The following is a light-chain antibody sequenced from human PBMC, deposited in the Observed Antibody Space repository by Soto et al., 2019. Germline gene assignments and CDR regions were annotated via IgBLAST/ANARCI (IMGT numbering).Light chain of an antibody. CDR1: QSISSW. Sequence: DIQMTQSPSTLSASFGDRVTITCRASQSISSWLAWYQQKLGRAPRLLIYDASSLESGVPSRSSGSGYGTEFTLTISSLQPDDFATYYCQQYNTYSSLTFGGGTKVDIK. CDR3: QQYNTYSSLT. CDR2: DAS. V-gene: IGKV1-5*01. J-gene: IGKJ4*01.